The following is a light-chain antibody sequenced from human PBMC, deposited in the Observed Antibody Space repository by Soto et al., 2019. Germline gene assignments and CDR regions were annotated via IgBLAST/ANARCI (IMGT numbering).Light chain of an antibody. CDR1: QSVSSN. Sequence: EIVMTQSPATLSVSPGERATLSCRASQSVSSNLAWYQQKPGQAPRLLIYGASTRATGIPARFSGSGSGTEFTLTISSLQSEEFVVYYCQQYNNGPPITFGQGTRLESK. CDR3: QQYNNGPPIT. J-gene: IGKJ5*01. V-gene: IGKV3-15*01. CDR2: GAS.